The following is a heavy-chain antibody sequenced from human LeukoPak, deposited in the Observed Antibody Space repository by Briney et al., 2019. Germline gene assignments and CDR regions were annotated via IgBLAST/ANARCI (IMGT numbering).Heavy chain of an antibody. CDR1: GYSFTSYW. CDR3: ARLAQEGFGEFSYFDY. Sequence: GESLKISCKGSGYSFTSYWIGWVRQMPGKGLEWMGIIYPGDSDTRYSPSFQGQVTISADKSISTAYLQWSSLKASDTAMYYCARLAQEGFGEFSYFDYWGQGTLVTVSS. D-gene: IGHD3-10*01. CDR2: IYPGDSDT. J-gene: IGHJ4*02. V-gene: IGHV5-51*01.